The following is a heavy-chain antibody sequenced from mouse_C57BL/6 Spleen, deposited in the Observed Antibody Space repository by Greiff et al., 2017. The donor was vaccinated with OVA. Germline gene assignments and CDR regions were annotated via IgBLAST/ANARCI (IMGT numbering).Heavy chain of an antibody. J-gene: IGHJ3*01. V-gene: IGHV1-81*01. D-gene: IGHD2-4*01. CDR1: GYTFTSYG. CDR2: IYPRSGNT. CDR3: ARKDYDYDVGFAY. Sequence: QVQLQQSGAELARPGASVKLSCKASGYTFTSYGISWVKQRTGQGLEWIGEIYPRSGNTYYNEKFKGKATLTADKSSSTAYMELRSLTSEDSAVYFCARKDYDYDVGFAYWGQGTLVTVSA.